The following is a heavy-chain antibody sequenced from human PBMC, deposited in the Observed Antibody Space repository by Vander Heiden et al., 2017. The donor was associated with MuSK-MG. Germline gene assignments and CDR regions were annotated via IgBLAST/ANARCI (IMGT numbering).Heavy chain of an antibody. CDR2: ISRDSGTT. J-gene: IGHJ4*02. V-gene: IGHV3-23*01. D-gene: IGHD2-21*02. CDR1: GFTFRTYA. Sequence: EVQLFESGGGLVQPGGPPSPSCVANGFTFRTYALSWVRQAPGKGLEWVSAISRDSGTTSYADPVKGRFTISRDNSKNTLYLQIHSLRTEDTAVYYCARDPRSLIGDCYEVYYFDSWGQGSLVTVSS. CDR3: ARDPRSLIGDCYEVYYFDS.